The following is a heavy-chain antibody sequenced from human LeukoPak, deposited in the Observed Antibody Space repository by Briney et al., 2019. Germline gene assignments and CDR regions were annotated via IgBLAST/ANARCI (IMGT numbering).Heavy chain of an antibody. CDR3: TRVGYIDEGIDY. CDR2: IKQDGSKK. V-gene: IGHV3-7*04. J-gene: IGHJ4*02. CDR1: GFTFSSHA. Sequence: GGSLRLSCAASGFTFSSHAVHWVRQAPGKGLEWVANIKQDGSKKSYVDSVKGRFTISRDNAKNSLYLQMNSLRAEDTAIYYCTRVGYIDEGIDYWGQGTLVTVSS. D-gene: IGHD5-24*01.